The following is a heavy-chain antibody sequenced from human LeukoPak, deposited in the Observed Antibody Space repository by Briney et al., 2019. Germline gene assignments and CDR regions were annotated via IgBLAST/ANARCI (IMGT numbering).Heavy chain of an antibody. D-gene: IGHD5-18*01. CDR3: ARWKQDGYSYGLDY. CDR2: IYYSGST. Sequence: SSETLSLTCTVSGGSISSSTYYWGWIRQPPGKGLEWIGSIYYSGSTYCNPSLKSRVTISVDTSKNQFSLKLSSVTAADTAVYYCARWKQDGYSYGLDYWGQGTLVTVSS. J-gene: IGHJ4*02. V-gene: IGHV4-39*07. CDR1: GGSISSSTYY.